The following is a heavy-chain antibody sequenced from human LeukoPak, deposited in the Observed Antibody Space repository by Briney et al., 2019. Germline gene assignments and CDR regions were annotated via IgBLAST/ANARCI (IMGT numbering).Heavy chain of an antibody. Sequence: PSETLSLTCAVYGGSFSGYYWSWIRQHPGKGLEWIGYIYYSGSTYYNPSLKSRVTISVDTSKNQFSLKLSSVTAADTAVYYCARSTAMATILSWFDPWGQGTLVTVSS. CDR3: ARSTAMATILSWFDP. CDR2: IYYSGST. D-gene: IGHD5-24*01. V-gene: IGHV4-31*11. CDR1: GGSFSGYY. J-gene: IGHJ5*02.